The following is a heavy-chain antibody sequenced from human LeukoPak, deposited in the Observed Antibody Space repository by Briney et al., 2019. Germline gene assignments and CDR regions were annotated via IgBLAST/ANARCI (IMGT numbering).Heavy chain of an antibody. CDR2: ISAYNGNT. D-gene: IGHD3-9*01. CDR3: ARGGDEYYDILTGYYTRTSPDY. CDR1: GYTFTSYG. Sequence: ASVKVSCKASGYTFTSYGISWVRQAPGQGLEWMGWISAYNGNTNYAQKLQGRATMTTDTSTSTAYMELRSLRSDDTAVYYCARGGDEYYDILTGYYTRTSPDYWGQGTLVTVSS. V-gene: IGHV1-18*01. J-gene: IGHJ4*02.